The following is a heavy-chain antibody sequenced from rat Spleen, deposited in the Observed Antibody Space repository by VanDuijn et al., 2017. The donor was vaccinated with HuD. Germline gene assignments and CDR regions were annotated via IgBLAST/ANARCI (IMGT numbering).Heavy chain of an antibody. CDR3: TRAADYFYYFDY. J-gene: IGHJ2*01. Sequence: EVQLVESDGGLVQPGRSLKLSCAASGFTFSDYGMAWVRQAPTKGLEWVATISYDGSRTYYRDSVRGRFTISRDNAKSTLYLQMNSLRSEDTATYYCTRAADYFYYFDYWGQGVMVTVSS. CDR2: ISYDGSRT. D-gene: IGHD1-6*01. V-gene: IGHV5-29*01. CDR1: GFTFSDYG.